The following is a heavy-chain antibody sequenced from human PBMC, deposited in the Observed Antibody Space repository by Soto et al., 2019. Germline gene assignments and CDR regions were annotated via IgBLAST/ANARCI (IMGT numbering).Heavy chain of an antibody. D-gene: IGHD2-15*01. Sequence: QVQLQESGPGLVKPPQTLSLTCTVSGGSISSPGYYWSWIRQHPGKGLEWIGYISYSGSPYYNPSLKSRVTISVGTSKNQFSLKLNSVTAADTAVYYCARFAFGGIVVEDAFDIWGQGTMVTVSS. CDR3: ARFAFGGIVVEDAFDI. J-gene: IGHJ3*02. CDR1: GGSISSPGYY. CDR2: ISYSGSP. V-gene: IGHV4-31*03.